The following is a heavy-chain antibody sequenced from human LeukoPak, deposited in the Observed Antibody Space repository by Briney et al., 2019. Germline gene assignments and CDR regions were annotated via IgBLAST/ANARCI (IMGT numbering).Heavy chain of an antibody. CDR1: GGSISSGTYY. CDR2: IFYSGST. J-gene: IGHJ4*02. CDR3: ARTREQWQVLDY. D-gene: IGHD6-19*01. V-gene: IGHV4-39*07. Sequence: SETLSLTCTVSGGSISSGTYYWGWIRQPPGKGLDWIASIFYSGSTYYNPSLRSRVTISVDTSKNQFSLKLKSVTAADTAVYYCARTREQWQVLDYWGQGTLVTVSS.